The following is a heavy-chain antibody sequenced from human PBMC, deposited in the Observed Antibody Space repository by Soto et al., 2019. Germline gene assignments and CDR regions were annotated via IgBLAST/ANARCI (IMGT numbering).Heavy chain of an antibody. CDR3: AKVHQKYCSGGSCLTFDY. CDR1: GFTFSSHS. Sequence: PGGSLRLSCAASGFTFSSHSTSWVRQAPGKGLEWVSAISGSGGSTYYADSVKGWFTISRDNSKNTLYLQMNSLRAEDTAVYYCAKVHQKYCSGGSCLTFDYWGQGTLVTVSS. J-gene: IGHJ4*02. CDR2: ISGSGGST. V-gene: IGHV3-23*01. D-gene: IGHD2-15*01.